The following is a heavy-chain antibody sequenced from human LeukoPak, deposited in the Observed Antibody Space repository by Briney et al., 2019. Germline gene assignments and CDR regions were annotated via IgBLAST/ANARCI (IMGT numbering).Heavy chain of an antibody. V-gene: IGHV4-39*07. CDR1: GGSISSSSYY. CDR3: ARGAGGFPYYFDY. D-gene: IGHD3-16*01. CDR2: IYYSGST. Sequence: SETLSLTCTVSGGSISSSSYYWGWIRQPPGKGLEWIGSIYYSGSTYYNPSLKSRVTISVDTSKNQFSLKLSSVTAADTAVYYSARGAGGFPYYFDYWGQGTLVTVSS. J-gene: IGHJ4*02.